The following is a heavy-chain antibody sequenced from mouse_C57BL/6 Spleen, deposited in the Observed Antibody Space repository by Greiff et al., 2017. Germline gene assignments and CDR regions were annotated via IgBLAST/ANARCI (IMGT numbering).Heavy chain of an antibody. Sequence: QVQLQQSGPGLVAPSQSLSITCTVSGFSLTSYAISWVRQPPGKGLEWLGVIWTGGGTNYNSALKSRLSISKDNSKSQVFLKMNSLQTDDTARYYCASHYYGSSYGWYFDVWGTGTTVTVSS. J-gene: IGHJ1*03. CDR2: IWTGGGT. CDR1: GFSLTSYA. CDR3: ASHYYGSSYGWYFDV. D-gene: IGHD1-1*01. V-gene: IGHV2-9-1*01.